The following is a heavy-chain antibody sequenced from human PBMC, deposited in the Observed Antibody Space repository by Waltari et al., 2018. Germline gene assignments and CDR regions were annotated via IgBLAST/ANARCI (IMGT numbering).Heavy chain of an antibody. CDR1: GFTFSNFG. J-gene: IGHJ4*02. CDR2: MGAGGVST. CDR3: AKGGATAAGTFD. V-gene: IGHV3-23*01. Sequence: VQLLESGGGLMQPGGSLRLSCAGSGFTFSNFGMCWVRQSPAKGLEWVSSMGAGGVSTYYADSVKGRFTISRDNSKNTVYLQMNSLRAEDTAVYYCAKGGATAAGTFDWGQGTLVTVSS. D-gene: IGHD6-13*01.